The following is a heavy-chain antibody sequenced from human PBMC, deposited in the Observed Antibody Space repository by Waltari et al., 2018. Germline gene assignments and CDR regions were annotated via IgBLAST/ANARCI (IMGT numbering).Heavy chain of an antibody. CDR1: GFTFSSYA. J-gene: IGHJ6*02. D-gene: IGHD4-17*01. Sequence: QVQLVESGGGVVQPGRSLRLSCAASGFTFSSYAMHWVRQAPGKGLGWVAVISYDGSNKYYADSVKGRFTISRDNSKNTLYLQMNSLRAEDTAVYYCSRGALADPNDYGDYYYYGMDVWGQGTTVTVSS. CDR2: ISYDGSNK. CDR3: SRGALADPNDYGDYYYYGMDV. V-gene: IGHV3-30*01.